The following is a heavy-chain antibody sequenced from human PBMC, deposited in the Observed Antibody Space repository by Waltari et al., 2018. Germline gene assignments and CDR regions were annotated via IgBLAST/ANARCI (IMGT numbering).Heavy chain of an antibody. V-gene: IGHV4-59*01. CDR1: GGPISSYY. J-gene: IGHJ6*03. CDR3: ARERGAASHYYYYMDV. D-gene: IGHD3-10*01. Sequence: QVQLQESGPGLVKPSETLSLTCTVSGGPISSYYWSWIRQPPGKGLEWIGYIYYSGSTNYNPSLKSRVTISVDTSKNQFSLKLSSVTAADTAVYYCARERGAASHYYYYMDVWGKGTTVTVSS. CDR2: IYYSGST.